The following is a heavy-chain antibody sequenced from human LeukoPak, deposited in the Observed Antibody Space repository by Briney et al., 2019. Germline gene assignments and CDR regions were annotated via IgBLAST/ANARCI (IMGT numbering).Heavy chain of an antibody. D-gene: IGHD1-26*01. CDR3: ARDSRVGARDAFDI. CDR2: IYTSGST. V-gene: IGHV4-4*07. J-gene: IGHJ3*02. Sequence: SETLSLTCTVSGGSISSYYWSWIRQPAGKGLEWIGRIYTSGSTNYNPSLKSRVTMSVDTSKNQFSLKLSSVTAADTAVYYCARDSRVGARDAFDIWGQGTMVTVSS. CDR1: GGSISSYY.